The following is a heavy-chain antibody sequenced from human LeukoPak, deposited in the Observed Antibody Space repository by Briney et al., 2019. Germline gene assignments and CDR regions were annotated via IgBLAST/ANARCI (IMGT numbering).Heavy chain of an antibody. Sequence: PSETLSLTCAVYGGSFSGYYWSWIRQPPGKGLEWIGEINHSGSTNYNPSLKSRVTISVDTSKNQFSLKLSPVTAADTAVYYCARVKKQQLVLNYYYYMDVWGKGTTVTVSS. J-gene: IGHJ6*03. D-gene: IGHD6-13*01. CDR3: ARVKKQQLVLNYYYYMDV. CDR1: GGSFSGYY. CDR2: INHSGST. V-gene: IGHV4-34*01.